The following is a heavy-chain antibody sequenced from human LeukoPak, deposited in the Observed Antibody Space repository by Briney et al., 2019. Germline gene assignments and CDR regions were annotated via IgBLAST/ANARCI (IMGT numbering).Heavy chain of an antibody. CDR1: GFTFRNYA. J-gene: IGHJ4*02. Sequence: PGGSLRLSCAASGFTFRNYAMHWVRQAPGKGLEWVAVISYDGSNKHHADSVKGRFTISRDNSENTLYLQMNSLRGDDSAVYFCARDSPYDYVWGTYRRSSYSDSWGQGTLVTVSS. CDR2: ISYDGSNK. V-gene: IGHV3-30*14. CDR3: ARDSPYDYVWGTYRRSSYSDS. D-gene: IGHD3-16*02.